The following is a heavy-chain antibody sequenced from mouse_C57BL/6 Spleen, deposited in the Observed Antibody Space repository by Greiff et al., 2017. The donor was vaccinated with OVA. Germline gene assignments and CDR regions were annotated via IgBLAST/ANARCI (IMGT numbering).Heavy chain of an antibody. J-gene: IGHJ3*01. CDR2: ISSGGDYI. CDR3: TRDYYGSSTLAY. V-gene: IGHV5-9-1*02. CDR1: GFTFSSYA. Sequence: EVQRVESGEGLVKPGGSLKLSCAASGFTFSSYAMSWVRQTPEKRLEWVAYISSGGDYIYYADTVKGRFTISRDNARNTLYLQMSSLKSEDTAMYYCTRDYYGSSTLAYWGQGTLVTVSA. D-gene: IGHD1-1*01.